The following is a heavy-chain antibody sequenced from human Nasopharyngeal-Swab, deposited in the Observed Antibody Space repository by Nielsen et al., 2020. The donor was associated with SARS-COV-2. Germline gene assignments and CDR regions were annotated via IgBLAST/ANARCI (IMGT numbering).Heavy chain of an antibody. CDR3: ARAGRVGDAYTGLDV. J-gene: IGHJ6*02. Sequence: SETLSLTCSFSGGSFNGFYWNWIRQPPGKGLEWIGEINHNERTNYNPSLNSRVTMSVDTSTNQGSLKLNSQTATDTDVYYCARAGRVGDAYTGLDVWGQGTTVTVSS. D-gene: IGHD5-24*01. CDR2: INHNERT. V-gene: IGHV4-34*01. CDR1: GGSFNGFY.